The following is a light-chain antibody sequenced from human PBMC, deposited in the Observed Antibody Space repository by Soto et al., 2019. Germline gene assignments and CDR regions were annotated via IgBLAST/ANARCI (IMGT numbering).Light chain of an antibody. J-gene: IGKJ4*01. V-gene: IGKV1-39*01. CDR2: AAS. Sequence: DIQMTQSPSSLSASVGDRVTITCRASQSISSYLNWYQQKPGKAPKLLIYAASSLQSGVPSRFSGSRSGTDFPLTLAGLHTEDSASYSCQQSISAPLTFGGGPQVDIK. CDR1: QSISSY. CDR3: QQSISAPLT.